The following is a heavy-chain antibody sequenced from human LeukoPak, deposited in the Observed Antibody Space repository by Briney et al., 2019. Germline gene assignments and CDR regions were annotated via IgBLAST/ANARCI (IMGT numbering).Heavy chain of an antibody. V-gene: IGHV1-69*13. D-gene: IGHD6-13*01. J-gene: IGHJ4*02. Sequence: APVKVSCKASGGTFSSYAISWVRQAPGQGLEWMGGIIPIFGTANYAQKFQGRVTITADESTSTAYMELSSLRSEDTAVYYCATWSSSWPYYFDYWGRGTLVTVSS. CDR3: ATWSSSWPYYFDY. CDR2: IIPIFGTA. CDR1: GGTFSSYA.